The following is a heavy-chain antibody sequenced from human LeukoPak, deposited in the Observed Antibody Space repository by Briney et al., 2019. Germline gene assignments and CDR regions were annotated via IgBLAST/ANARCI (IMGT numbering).Heavy chain of an antibody. Sequence: PAGSLSLYCAASGFTFNNYAIHWVRQAPGKGLEWVAIISFDGGNKYYADSVRGRFTISRDNSKNTLYLQMNSLRAEDTAVYYCARDGIVGSHLFKFDYWGQGTLVTVSS. D-gene: IGHD1-26*01. CDR2: ISFDGGNK. J-gene: IGHJ4*02. V-gene: IGHV3-30-3*01. CDR3: ARDGIVGSHLFKFDY. CDR1: GFTFNNYA.